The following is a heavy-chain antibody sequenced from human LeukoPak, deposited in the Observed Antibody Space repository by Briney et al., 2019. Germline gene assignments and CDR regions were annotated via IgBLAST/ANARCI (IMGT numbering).Heavy chain of an antibody. CDR3: ARVGDVRGYYYYYMDV. CDR1: GGTFSSYA. V-gene: IGHV1-69*13. CDR2: IIPIFGTA. J-gene: IGHJ6*03. D-gene: IGHD3-10*01. Sequence: SVKVSSKASGGTFSSYAISWVRQAPGQGLEWMGGIIPIFGTANYAQKFQGRVTITSDESTSTAYMELSSLRSEDTAVYYCARVGDVRGYYYYYMDVWGKGTTVTVSS.